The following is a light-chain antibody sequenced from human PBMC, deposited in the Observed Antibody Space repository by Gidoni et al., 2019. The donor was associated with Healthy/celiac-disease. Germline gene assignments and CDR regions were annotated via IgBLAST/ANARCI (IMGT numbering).Light chain of an antibody. J-gene: IGKJ5*01. Sequence: EIVLTQSPATLSLSPGERATLSCRASQSVSSYLAWYHQKHGQAPRLLIYDASNKATGIPARFSGSGSGTDFTLTISSLEPEDFAVYYCQQRSNWPPITFGQGTRLEIK. CDR3: QQRSNWPPIT. CDR1: QSVSSY. CDR2: DAS. V-gene: IGKV3-11*01.